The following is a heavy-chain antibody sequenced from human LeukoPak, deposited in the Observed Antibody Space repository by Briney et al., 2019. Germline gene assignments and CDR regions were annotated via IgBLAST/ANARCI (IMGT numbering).Heavy chain of an antibody. D-gene: IGHD6-19*01. CDR3: ARSEGIAVAGTAFDI. Sequence: SETLSLTCTVSGGSISSYYWSWIRQSPGKGLEWIGYIYYSGSTNYNPSLKSRVTISVDTSKNQFSLKLSSVTAADTAVYYCARSEGIAVAGTAFDIWGQGTMVTVSS. CDR2: IYYSGST. V-gene: IGHV4-59*01. CDR1: GGSISSYY. J-gene: IGHJ3*02.